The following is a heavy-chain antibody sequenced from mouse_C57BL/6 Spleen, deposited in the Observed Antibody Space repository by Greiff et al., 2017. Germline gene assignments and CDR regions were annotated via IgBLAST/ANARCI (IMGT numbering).Heavy chain of an antibody. V-gene: IGHV3-6*01. J-gene: IGHJ4*01. CDR3: AKDAMDY. Sequence: EVKLQESGPGLVKPSQSLSLTCSVTGYSITSGYYWNWIRQFPGNKLEWMGYISYDGSNNYNPSLKNRISITRDTSKYQFFLKLNSVTTEDTATYYCAKDAMDYWGQGTSVTVSS. CDR2: ISYDGSN. CDR1: GYSITSGYY.